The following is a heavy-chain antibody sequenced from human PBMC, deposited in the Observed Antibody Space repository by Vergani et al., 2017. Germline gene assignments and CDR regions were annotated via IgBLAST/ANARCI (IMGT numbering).Heavy chain of an antibody. CDR2: IWYDGSNK. J-gene: IGHJ6*02. Sequence: QVQLVESGGGVVQPGRSLRLSCAASGFTFSSYGMHWVRQAPGKGLEWVAVIWYDGSNKYYADSVKGRFTISRDNSKNTLYLQMNSLRAEDTAVYYCVRDGYSSSWYYYYYGMDVWGQGTTVTVSS. D-gene: IGHD6-13*01. CDR3: VRDGYSSSWYYYYYGMDV. CDR1: GFTFSSYG. V-gene: IGHV3-33*01.